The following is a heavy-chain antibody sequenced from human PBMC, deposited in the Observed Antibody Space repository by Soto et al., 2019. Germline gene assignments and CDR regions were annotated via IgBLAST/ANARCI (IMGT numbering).Heavy chain of an antibody. CDR2: IYYSGST. V-gene: IGHV4-59*08. Sequence: SETLSLTCTVSGGSISSYYWSWIRQPPGKGLEWIGYIYYSGSTNYNPSLKSRVTISVDTSKNQFSLKLSSVTAADTAVYYCARRGVEDYIWGSYREYYFDYWGQGTLVTVSS. D-gene: IGHD3-16*02. J-gene: IGHJ4*02. CDR1: GGSISSYY. CDR3: ARRGVEDYIWGSYREYYFDY.